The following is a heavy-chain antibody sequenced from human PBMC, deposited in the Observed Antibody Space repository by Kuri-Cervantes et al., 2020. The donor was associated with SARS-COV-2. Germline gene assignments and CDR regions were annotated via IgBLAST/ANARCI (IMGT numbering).Heavy chain of an antibody. CDR3: ARDRGGFWSGSINY. Sequence: GESLKISCAASGFTFSSYSMNWVRQAPGKGLEWVSSISSSSSYIYYADSVKGRFTISRDNAKNSLYLQMNSLRAEDTAVYYCARDRGGFWSGSINYWGQGTLVTVSS. CDR1: GFTFSSYS. D-gene: IGHD3-3*01. V-gene: IGHV3-21*01. J-gene: IGHJ4*02. CDR2: ISSSSSYI.